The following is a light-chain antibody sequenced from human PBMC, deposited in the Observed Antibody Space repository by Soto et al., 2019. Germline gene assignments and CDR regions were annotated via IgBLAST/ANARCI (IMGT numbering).Light chain of an antibody. CDR3: QQYYSTPWT. J-gene: IGKJ1*01. CDR1: QRVLYFFKNKNY. CDR2: WAS. V-gene: IGKV4-1*01. Sequence: DIVMTQSPDSQAVSLGERATINCKSSQRVLYFFKNKNYLAWYQQKPGQPPKLLIYWASTREAGVPDRFSGSGSGTDFTLTISSLQAEDVAVYYCQQYYSTPWTFGQGTKVEIK.